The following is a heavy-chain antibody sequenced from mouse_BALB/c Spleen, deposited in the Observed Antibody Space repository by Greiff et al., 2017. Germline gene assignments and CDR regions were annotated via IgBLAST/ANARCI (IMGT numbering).Heavy chain of an antibody. J-gene: IGHJ4*01. D-gene: IGHD2-2*01. V-gene: IGHV2-6-2*01. CDR3: ARHGYDYYAMDY. Sequence: QVQLKESGPDLVAPSQSLSITCTVSGFSLTSYGVHWVRQPPGKGLEWLVVIWSDGSTTYNSALKSRLSISKDNSKSHVFLKMNSLQTDDTAMYYCARHGYDYYAMDYWGQGTSVTVSA. CDR2: IWSDGST. CDR1: GFSLTSYG.